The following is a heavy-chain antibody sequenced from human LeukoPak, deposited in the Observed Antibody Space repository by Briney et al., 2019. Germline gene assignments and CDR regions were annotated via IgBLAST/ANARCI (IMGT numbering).Heavy chain of an antibody. V-gene: IGHV1-2*02. J-gene: IGHJ4*02. CDR1: GYTLSDYY. Sequence: ASVKVSCEASGYTLSDYYVHWVRQAPGQGLEWMGMINPNTGATKTAQKFQGRVTMTGDTSINTASMELTSLTSGDAAVYYCARVPIEWSNLYFDYWGQGTRVTVSS. CDR2: INPNTGAT. CDR3: ARVPIEWSNLYFDY. D-gene: IGHD2-8*01.